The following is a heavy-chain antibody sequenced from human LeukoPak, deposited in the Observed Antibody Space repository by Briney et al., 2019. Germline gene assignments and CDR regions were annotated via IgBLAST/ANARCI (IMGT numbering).Heavy chain of an antibody. D-gene: IGHD6-13*01. CDR1: GFTFSSYG. Sequence: PGGSLRLSCAASGFTFSSYGMHWVRQAPGKGLEWVAFIRYDGSNNYYADSVKGRFTISRDNSKNTLYLQMNSLRAEDTAVYYCAKDRDSSSWYFDYWGQGTLVTVSS. J-gene: IGHJ4*02. V-gene: IGHV3-30*02. CDR3: AKDRDSSSWYFDY. CDR2: IRYDGSNN.